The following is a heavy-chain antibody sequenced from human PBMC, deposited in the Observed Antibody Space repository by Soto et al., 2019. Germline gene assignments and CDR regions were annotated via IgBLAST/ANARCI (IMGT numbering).Heavy chain of an antibody. Sequence: NPSETLSLTCAVSGGSIISADSYWFWIRKHPGKGLEWIGYIAYSGDTYYNPSLRSRVTISADTSENKFSLTLKSVTAEDTAVYYCACDHFHYASDLWGQGTPVTVSS. D-gene: IGHD3-16*01. V-gene: IGHV4-31*11. CDR2: IAYSGDT. CDR3: ACDHFHYASDL. CDR1: GGSIISADSY. J-gene: IGHJ4*02.